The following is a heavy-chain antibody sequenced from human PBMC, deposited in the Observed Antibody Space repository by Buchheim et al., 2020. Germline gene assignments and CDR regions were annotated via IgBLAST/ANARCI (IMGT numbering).Heavy chain of an antibody. CDR1: GFTFSSYA. D-gene: IGHD3-10*01. J-gene: IGHJ4*02. V-gene: IGHV3-23*01. CDR3: AKDRGGFGELPYSFDY. CDR2: ISGSGGST. Sequence: EVQLLESGGGLVQPGGSLRLSCAASGFTFSSYAVSWVRQAPGKGLEWVSAISGSGGSTYYADSVKGRFTISRDNSKNTLYLQMNSLGAEDTAVYYCAKDRGGFGELPYSFDYWGQGTL.